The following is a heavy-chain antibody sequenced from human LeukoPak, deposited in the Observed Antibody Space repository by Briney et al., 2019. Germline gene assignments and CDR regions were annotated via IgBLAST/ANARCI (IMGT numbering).Heavy chain of an antibody. CDR1: GYTFTGYY. CDR2: INPNSGGT. D-gene: IGHD2-2*01. CDR3: ATEGVVPAAFDAFDI. V-gene: IGHV1-2*02. J-gene: IGHJ3*02. Sequence: GASVKVSCNTSGYTFTGYYMHWVRQAPGQGLEWMGWINPNSGGTNYAQKFQGRVTMTRDTSISTAYMELSRLRSDDTAVYYCATEGVVPAAFDAFDIWGQGTMVTVSS.